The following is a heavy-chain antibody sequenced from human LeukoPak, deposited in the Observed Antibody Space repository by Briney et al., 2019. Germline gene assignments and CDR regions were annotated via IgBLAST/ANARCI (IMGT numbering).Heavy chain of an antibody. J-gene: IGHJ4*02. CDR1: GYTFTGYY. D-gene: IGHD3-3*01. Sequence: ASVKVSCKASGYTFTGYYMHWVRQAPGQGLEWMGWIIPIFGTANYAQKFQGRVTITADKSTRTAYMELSSLRSEDTAVYYCATAGAYYDFWSGNYNPVDYSGQGTLVTASS. V-gene: IGHV1-69*06. CDR2: IIPIFGTA. CDR3: ATAGAYYDFWSGNYNPVDY.